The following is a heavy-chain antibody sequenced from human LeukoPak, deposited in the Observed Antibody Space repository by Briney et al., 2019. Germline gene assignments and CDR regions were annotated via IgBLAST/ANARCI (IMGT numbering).Heavy chain of an antibody. CDR2: ISSSGSTI. V-gene: IGHV3-48*03. CDR1: GFTFSSYE. Sequence: GGSLRLSCAASGFTFSSYEMNWVRQAPGKGLEWVSYISSSGSTIYYADSVKGRFTISRDNAKNSLYLQMNSLRAEDTAVYYCARGQYYYGSGSSNPNWFDPWGQGTLVTVSS. CDR3: ARGQYYYGSGSSNPNWFDP. J-gene: IGHJ5*02. D-gene: IGHD3-10*01.